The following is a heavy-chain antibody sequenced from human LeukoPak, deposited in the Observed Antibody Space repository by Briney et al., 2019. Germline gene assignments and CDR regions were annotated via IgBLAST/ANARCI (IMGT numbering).Heavy chain of an antibody. CDR1: GGSISTYY. D-gene: IGHD3-16*01. Sequence: SETLSLTCTVSGGSISTYYWTWIRQPPGKGLEWIGFIYYSGITNYNPALKSRVTISLDTSKNQFSLKLNSVTAADTAVYYCARRVTGWGTYYFDYWGQGTLVTVSS. J-gene: IGHJ4*02. V-gene: IGHV4-59*08. CDR3: ARRVTGWGTYYFDY. CDR2: IYYSGIT.